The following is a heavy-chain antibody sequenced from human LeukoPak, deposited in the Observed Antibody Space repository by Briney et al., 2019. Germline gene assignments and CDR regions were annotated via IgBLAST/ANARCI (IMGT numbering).Heavy chain of an antibody. Sequence: PGGALRLSCAASGFTFSSYAVSWVRQAPGKGLEWVSAISGSDSTYYPDSVKGRFTISRDNSKNTLYLQMNSLRAEDTAIYYCAKGVRFLDWWILDYWGQGSLVTVSS. J-gene: IGHJ4*02. CDR1: GFTFSSYA. D-gene: IGHD3-9*01. CDR2: ISGSDST. CDR3: AKGVRFLDWWILDY. V-gene: IGHV3-23*01.